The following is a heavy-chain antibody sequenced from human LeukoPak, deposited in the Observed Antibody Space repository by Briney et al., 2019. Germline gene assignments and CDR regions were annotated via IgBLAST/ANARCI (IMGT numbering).Heavy chain of an antibody. CDR1: GGSISNYY. J-gene: IGHJ4*02. V-gene: IGHV4-59*01. CDR3: ATGGSSWLIDY. CDR2: IYYSENT. D-gene: IGHD6-13*01. Sequence: SETLSLTCTVSGGSISNYYWSWLRQPPGKGLEWIGYIYYSENTNYNPSLKSRVTISVDTSKNQFSLKLSSVTAADTAVYYCATGGSSWLIDYWGREPWSPSPQ.